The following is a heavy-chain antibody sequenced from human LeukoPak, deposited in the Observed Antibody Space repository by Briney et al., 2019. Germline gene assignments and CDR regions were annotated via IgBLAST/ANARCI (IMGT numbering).Heavy chain of an antibody. V-gene: IGHV3-33*01. CDR3: ARDGSGHNFDY. Sequence: GGSLRLSCAASGFTFTYFGMHWVRQAPAKGLEWVSFIFSHGSNGYYADSVRGRFTISRDNSMNTLYLQMNSLRAEDTAVYYCARDGSGHNFDYWGQGTLVTVSS. J-gene: IGHJ4*02. D-gene: IGHD5-12*01. CDR1: GFTFTYFG. CDR2: IFSHGSNG.